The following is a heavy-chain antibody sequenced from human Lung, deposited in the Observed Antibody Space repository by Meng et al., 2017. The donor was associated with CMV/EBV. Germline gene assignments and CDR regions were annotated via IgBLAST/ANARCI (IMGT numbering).Heavy chain of an antibody. CDR2: IYSGGSI. CDR3: ARGKPEGTSGNWGWFDS. V-gene: IGHV3-53*01. D-gene: IGHD7-27*01. J-gene: IGHJ5*01. CDR1: GFTVRSNY. Sequence: GFTVRSNYRSWVRQAAGKGLEWVSVIYSGGSIYYAESVRGRFTISRDNSNTLYLQMNNLRVEDTAMYYCARGKPEGTSGNWGWFDSWGQGALVTVSS.